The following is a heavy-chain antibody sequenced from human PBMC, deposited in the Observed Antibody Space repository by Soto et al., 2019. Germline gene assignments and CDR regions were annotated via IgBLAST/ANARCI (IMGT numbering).Heavy chain of an antibody. V-gene: IGHV1-69*01. CDR3: ACHYGSGSYYILGH. J-gene: IGHJ4*02. Sequence: QVQLVQSGAEVKKPGSSVKVFCKASGGTFSSYAISWVRQAPGQGLEWMGGIIPIFGTANHAQKFQGRVTNTADESTSTAYMEQSRLRSEDTAVYYCACHYGSGSYYILGHWGQRTLVTVPS. D-gene: IGHD3-10*01. CDR1: GGTFSSYA. CDR2: IIPIFGTA.